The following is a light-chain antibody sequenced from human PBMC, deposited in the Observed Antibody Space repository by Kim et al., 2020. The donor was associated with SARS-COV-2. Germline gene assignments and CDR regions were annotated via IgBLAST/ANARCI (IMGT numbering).Light chain of an antibody. V-gene: IGLV3-21*04. CDR2: YDS. CDR1: NIGSKR. CDR3: QVWDSSSDHRV. J-gene: IGLJ3*02. Sequence: APGKTTRITGGGNNIGSKRVRWYHKKPGQAPVLVIYYDSDRPSGIPERFSGSNAGNTATLTISRVEAGDEADYYCQVWDSSSDHRVFGGGTQLTVL.